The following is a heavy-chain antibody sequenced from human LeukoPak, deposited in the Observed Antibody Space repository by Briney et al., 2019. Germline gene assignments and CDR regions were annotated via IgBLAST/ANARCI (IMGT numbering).Heavy chain of an antibody. Sequence: SQTLSLTCTVSGGSISSGSYYWSWIRQPAGKGLEWIGRIYTSGSTNYNPSLKSRVTISVDTSKNQFSLKLSSVTAADTAVYYCARVRGVADYWGQGTLVTVSS. CDR2: IYTSGST. V-gene: IGHV4-61*02. D-gene: IGHD3-10*01. J-gene: IGHJ4*02. CDR3: ARVRGVADY. CDR1: GGSISSGSYY.